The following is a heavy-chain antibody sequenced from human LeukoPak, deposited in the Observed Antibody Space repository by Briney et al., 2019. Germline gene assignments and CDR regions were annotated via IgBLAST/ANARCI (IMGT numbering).Heavy chain of an antibody. Sequence: SETLSLTCTVSGGSISSHYWSWIRQPPGKGLGWIGYIYYSGSTNYNPSLKSRVTISVDTSKNQFSLKLSSVTAADTAVYYCARVHYYDSSGYYMYYFDYWGQGTLVTVSS. D-gene: IGHD3-22*01. CDR2: IYYSGST. CDR1: GGSISSHY. V-gene: IGHV4-59*11. CDR3: ARVHYYDSSGYYMYYFDY. J-gene: IGHJ4*02.